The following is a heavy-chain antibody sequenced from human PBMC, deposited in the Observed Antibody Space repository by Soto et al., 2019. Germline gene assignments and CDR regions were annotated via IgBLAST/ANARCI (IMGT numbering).Heavy chain of an antibody. CDR1: GGSFSGYY. D-gene: IGHD3-10*01. J-gene: IGHJ4*02. CDR2: INHSGST. Sequence: QVQLQQWGAGLLKPSETLSLTCAVYGGSFSGYYWSWIRQPPGKGLEWIGEINHSGSTNYNPSLKSRVTISVDTSKNQFSLKLSSVTAADTAVYYCASGYGSGSYRFGHGYWGQGTLVTVSS. CDR3: ASGYGSGSYRFGHGY. V-gene: IGHV4-34*01.